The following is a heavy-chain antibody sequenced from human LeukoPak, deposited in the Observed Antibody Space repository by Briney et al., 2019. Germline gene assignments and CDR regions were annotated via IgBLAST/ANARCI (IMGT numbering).Heavy chain of an antibody. CDR2: INHSGST. CDR3: ARKRPSYHQNNWFDP. V-gene: IGHV4-34*01. Sequence: SETLSLTCAVYGGSFSGYYWSWIRQPPGKGLEWIGEINHSGSTNYNPSLKSRVTISVDTSKNQFSPKLSSVTAADTAVYYCARKRPSYHQNNWFDPWGQGTLVTVSS. CDR1: GGSFSGYY. D-gene: IGHD1-1*01. J-gene: IGHJ5*02.